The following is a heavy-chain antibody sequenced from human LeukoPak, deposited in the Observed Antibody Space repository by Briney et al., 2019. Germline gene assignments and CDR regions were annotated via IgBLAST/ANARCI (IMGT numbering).Heavy chain of an antibody. CDR3: ASPSVGYSYLY. CDR1: GYTFTSYY. Sequence: ASVKVSCKASGYTFTSYYMHWVRQAPGQGLEWMGIINPSGGSTSYAQKFQGRVTITRDTSASTAYMELSSLRSEDTAVYYCASPSVGYSYLYWGQGTLVTVSS. V-gene: IGHV1-46*01. CDR2: INPSGGST. J-gene: IGHJ4*02. D-gene: IGHD5-18*01.